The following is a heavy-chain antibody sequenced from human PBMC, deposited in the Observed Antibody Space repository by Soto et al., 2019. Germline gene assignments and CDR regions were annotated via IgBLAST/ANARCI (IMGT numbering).Heavy chain of an antibody. J-gene: IGHJ6*02. CDR1: GFTFSSYA. Sequence: PGGSLRLSCAASGFTFSSYAMHWVRQAPGKGLEWVAVISYDGSNKYYADSVKGRFTISRDNSKNTLYLQMNSLRAEDTAVYYCARGIVEMAIIGDYYYYYGMDVWGQGTTVTVSS. D-gene: IGHD1-26*01. CDR3: ARGIVEMAIIGDYYYYYGMDV. CDR2: ISYDGSNK. V-gene: IGHV3-30-3*01.